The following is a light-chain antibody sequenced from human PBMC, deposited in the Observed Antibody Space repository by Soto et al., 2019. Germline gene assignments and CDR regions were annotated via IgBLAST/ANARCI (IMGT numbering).Light chain of an antibody. Sequence: EFVLTQSPGTLSLSPGERATLSCMASQSVNTKYLAWYQQKPGQAPRLLIYGVSSRATGIPDRFSGSGSGTDFIITISRVEPEDFAVYYCQQFGTSTLVTFGPGTKVDIK. CDR1: QSVNTKY. V-gene: IGKV3-20*01. CDR2: GVS. CDR3: QQFGTSTLVT. J-gene: IGKJ3*01.